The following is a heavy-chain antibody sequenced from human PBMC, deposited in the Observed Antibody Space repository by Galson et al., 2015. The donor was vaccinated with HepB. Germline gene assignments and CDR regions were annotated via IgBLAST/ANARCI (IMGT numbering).Heavy chain of an antibody. V-gene: IGHV3-23*01. CDR3: AKGYSKSWYSGLGY. Sequence: SLRLSCAASGFTFSSYAMSWVRQAPGKGLEWVSVIYNAGDTYYADSVKGRFTISRDNSKNTVYLQMNSLRAEDTAMYYCAKGYSKSWYSGLGYWGQGTLVTVSS. J-gene: IGHJ4*02. CDR2: IYNAGDT. D-gene: IGHD5-12*01. CDR1: GFTFSSYA.